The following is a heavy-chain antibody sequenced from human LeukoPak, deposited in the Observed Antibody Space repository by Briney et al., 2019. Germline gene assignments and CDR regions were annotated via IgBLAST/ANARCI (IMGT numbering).Heavy chain of an antibody. J-gene: IGHJ3*02. CDR2: INHSGST. Sequence: PSETLSLTCAVYGGSFSGYYWSWIRQPPGKGLEWIGEINHSGSTNYNPPLKSRVTISVDTPKNQFSLKLSSVTAADTAVYYCARLSVVVDAFDIWGQGTMVTVSS. CDR3: ARLSVVVDAFDI. V-gene: IGHV4-34*01. CDR1: GGSFSGYY. D-gene: IGHD2-15*01.